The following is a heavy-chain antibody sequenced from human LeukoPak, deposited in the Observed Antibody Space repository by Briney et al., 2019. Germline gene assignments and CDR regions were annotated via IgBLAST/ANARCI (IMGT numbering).Heavy chain of an antibody. CDR3: ARGRERYTFDY. Sequence: GGSLRLSCAASGFTFSSYWMHWVRQAPGKGLEWVANIKQDGSEIYYVDSVKGRFTISRDNAKNSLYLQMNSLRAEDTAVYYCARGRERYTFDYWGQGTLVTVSS. V-gene: IGHV3-7*03. D-gene: IGHD1-26*01. J-gene: IGHJ4*02. CDR1: GFTFSSYW. CDR2: IKQDGSEI.